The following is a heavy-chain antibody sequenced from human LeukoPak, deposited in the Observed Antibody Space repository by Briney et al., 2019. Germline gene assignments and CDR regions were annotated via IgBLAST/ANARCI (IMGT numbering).Heavy chain of an antibody. CDR1: GGTFSSYA. J-gene: IGHJ6*02. CDR2: IIPILGIA. Sequence: ASVKVSCKASGGTFSSYAISWVRQAPGQGLEWIGRIIPILGIANYAQKFQGRVTITADKSTSTAYMELSGLRSEDTAVYYCARVGDSSGYYYYGMDVWGQGTTVTVSS. CDR3: ARVGDSSGYYYYGMDV. V-gene: IGHV1-69*04. D-gene: IGHD3-22*01.